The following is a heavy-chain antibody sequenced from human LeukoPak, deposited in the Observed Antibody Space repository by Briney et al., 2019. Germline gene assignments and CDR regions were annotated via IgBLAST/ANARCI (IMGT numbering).Heavy chain of an antibody. Sequence: PSETLSLTCAVYGGSFSGDYWSWIRQPPGKGLEWIGEINHSGSANYNPSLKSRVTISVDTSKNQFSLKLSSVTAADTAVYYCARVGAYYDILTGPPPPHYYYYYGMDVWGQGTTVTVSS. CDR2: INHSGSA. CDR3: ARVGAYYDILTGPPPPHYYYYYGMDV. V-gene: IGHV4-34*01. D-gene: IGHD3-9*01. J-gene: IGHJ6*02. CDR1: GGSFSGDY.